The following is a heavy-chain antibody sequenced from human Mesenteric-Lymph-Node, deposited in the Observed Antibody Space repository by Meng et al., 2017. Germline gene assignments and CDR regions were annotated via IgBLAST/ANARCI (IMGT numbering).Heavy chain of an antibody. CDR2: IIPIFGTA. J-gene: IGHJ4*02. Sequence: QLQLVQLGVEEKKTGSSVKVSCQASGGTFSSYGISWVRQAPGQGLEWMGGIIPIFGTANYAQKFQGRATITADKSTSTAYMELSSLRSEDTAVYYCAREGRGYSYWGQGTLVTVSS. CDR3: AREGRGYSY. V-gene: IGHV1-69*06. CDR1: GGTFSSYG. D-gene: IGHD5-18*01.